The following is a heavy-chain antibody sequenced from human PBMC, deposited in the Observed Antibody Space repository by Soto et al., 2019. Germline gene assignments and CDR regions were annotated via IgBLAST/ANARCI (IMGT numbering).Heavy chain of an antibody. V-gene: IGHV4-59*01. D-gene: IGHD3-22*01. J-gene: IGHJ4*02. CDR1: GDSISSYY. Sequence: QVQLQESGPGLVKPSETLSLTCAVPGDSISSYYCMWIRQPPGKGLESIGYLYYGRSANYNPSLKSRVTLSVDTSTNQCSLTLSSMTAADTAVYYCALRSMAVVPEYWGQGTLVTVPS. CDR3: ALRSMAVVPEY. CDR2: LYYGRSA.